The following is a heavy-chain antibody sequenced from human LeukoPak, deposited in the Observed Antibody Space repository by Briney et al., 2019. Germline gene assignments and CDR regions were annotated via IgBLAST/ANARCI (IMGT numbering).Heavy chain of an antibody. D-gene: IGHD5-12*01. CDR1: GFTFSSYA. Sequence: PDGSLTVSRAASGFTFSSYAMSWVRQAPGKGLEWVSTISGSGGSTYYAASVKGRFTISRDNSKNTLYLQMNSLRAEDTAVYYCANIGYSGYDWDYWGQAAMATDSS. J-gene: IGHJ4*02. CDR3: ANIGYSGYDWDY. CDR2: ISGSGGST. V-gene: IGHV3-23*01.